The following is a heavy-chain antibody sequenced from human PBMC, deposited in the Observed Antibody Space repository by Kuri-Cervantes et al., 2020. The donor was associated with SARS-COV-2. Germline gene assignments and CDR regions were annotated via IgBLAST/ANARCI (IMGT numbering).Heavy chain of an antibody. CDR1: GYTLTELA. CDR3: ARASGDSSGYYRGRYFQH. Sequence: ASVKVSCKVSGYTLTELAMHWVRQAPGKGLEWMGGFDPEDGETIYAQIFQGRVTMTRDTSTNTVYMELSSLRSEDTAVFYCARASGDSSGYYRGRYFQHWGQGTLVTVSS. CDR2: FDPEDGET. J-gene: IGHJ1*01. V-gene: IGHV1-24*01. D-gene: IGHD3-22*01.